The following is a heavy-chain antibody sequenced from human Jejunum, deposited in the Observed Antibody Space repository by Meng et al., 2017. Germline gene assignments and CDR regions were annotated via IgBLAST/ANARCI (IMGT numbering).Heavy chain of an antibody. CDR1: GVPVSNNIVA. V-gene: IGHV6-1*01. CDR3: AKGGKYSFDY. J-gene: IGHJ4*02. CDR2: TYYRSKWLN. D-gene: IGHD1-26*01. Sequence: SQTFSLILSIPGVPVSNNIVAWNWIRQSPSRGLEWLGRTYYRSKWLNEYASSVTSRITVNPDNSKNQFSLQLNSVAPEDTAVYYCAKGGKYSFDYWGQGALVTVSS.